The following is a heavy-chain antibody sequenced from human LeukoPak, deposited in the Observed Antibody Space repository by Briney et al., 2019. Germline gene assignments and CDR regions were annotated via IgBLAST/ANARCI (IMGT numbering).Heavy chain of an antibody. CDR3: ARDLRGWYYFDY. CDR1: GFTFSSYS. D-gene: IGHD6-19*01. J-gene: IGHJ4*02. V-gene: IGHV3-21*01. Sequence: GGSLRLSCAASGFTFSSYSMNWARQAPGKGLEWVSSISSSSSYIYYADSVKGRFTISRDNAKNSLYLQMNSLRAEDTAVYYCARDLRGWYYFDYWGQGTLVTVSS. CDR2: ISSSSSYI.